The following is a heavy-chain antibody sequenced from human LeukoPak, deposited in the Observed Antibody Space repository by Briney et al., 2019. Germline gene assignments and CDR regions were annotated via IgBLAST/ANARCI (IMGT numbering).Heavy chain of an antibody. CDR2: IKSKTDGGTT. D-gene: IGHD1-1*01. Sequence: GGSLRLSCVASGFTFSNAWLNWVRQAPGKGLEWVGRIKSKTDGGTTDYAAPVKGRFTISRDDSKAIAYLQMNSLKTEDTAVYHCTRDRGAYNLYDYWGQGTLVTVSS. CDR3: TRDRGAYNLYDY. V-gene: IGHV3-15*07. J-gene: IGHJ4*02. CDR1: GFTFSNAW.